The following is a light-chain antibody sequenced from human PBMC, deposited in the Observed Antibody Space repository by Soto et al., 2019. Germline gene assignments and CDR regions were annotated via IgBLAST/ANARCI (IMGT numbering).Light chain of an antibody. V-gene: IGKV1-5*03. J-gene: IGKJ1*01. CDR3: QQDNTYWT. CDR2: KAS. Sequence: DIQMTQSPSTLSASVGDRVTITCRASQSISTWLSWYQQKAGKAPKLLLYKASILESGVPTRISGGGSGTEFTPTISSVQHDDFATYYCQQDNTYWTFGQGTKVEIK. CDR1: QSISTW.